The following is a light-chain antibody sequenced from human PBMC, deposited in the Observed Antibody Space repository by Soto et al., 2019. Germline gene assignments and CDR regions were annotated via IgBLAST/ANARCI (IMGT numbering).Light chain of an antibody. V-gene: IGKV1-5*03. CDR1: QTISSW. J-gene: IGKJ1*01. Sequence: DIQMTQSPSTLSGSVGDRVTITCRASQTISSWLAWYQQKPGKAPKLLIYKASTLKSGVPSRFSGSGSGTEFTLTISSLQPDDFATYYCQQYHNYAYTFGQGTKVDIK. CDR3: QQYHNYAYT. CDR2: KAS.